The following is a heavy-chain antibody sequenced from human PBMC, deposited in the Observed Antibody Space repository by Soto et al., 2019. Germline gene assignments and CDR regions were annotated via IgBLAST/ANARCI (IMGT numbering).Heavy chain of an antibody. CDR1: GGSFSGYY. J-gene: IGHJ4*02. CDR3: ARAAGSKGSSWYPIYYFDY. D-gene: IGHD6-13*01. CDR2: INHSGST. Sequence: SETLSLTCAVYGGSFSGYYWSWIRQPPGKGLEWIGEINHSGSTNYNPSLKSRVTISVDTSKNQFSLKLSSVTAADTAVYYCARAAGSKGSSWYPIYYFDYWGQGTLVTVSS. V-gene: IGHV4-34*01.